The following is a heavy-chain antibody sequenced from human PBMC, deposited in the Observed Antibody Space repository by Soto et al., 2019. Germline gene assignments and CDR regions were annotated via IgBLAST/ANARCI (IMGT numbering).Heavy chain of an antibody. Sequence: QGLEWMGWINPNSGGTNYAQKFQGWVTMTRDTSISTAYMELSRLRSDDTAVYYCAREEITGTTAYYYYGMDVWGQGTTVTVS. V-gene: IGHV1-2*04. J-gene: IGHJ6*02. CDR3: AREEITGTTAYYYYGMDV. D-gene: IGHD1-7*01. CDR2: INPNSGGT.